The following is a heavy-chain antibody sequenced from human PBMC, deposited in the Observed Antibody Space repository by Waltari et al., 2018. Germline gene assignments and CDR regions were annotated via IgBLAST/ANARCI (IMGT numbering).Heavy chain of an antibody. V-gene: IGHV4-59*12. J-gene: IGHJ4*02. Sequence: QVQLQESGPGLVKPSETLSLTCTVSGGSISSYYWSWIRQPPGKGLEWIGYIYYSGSTNYNPSLKSRVTISVDTSKNQFSLKLSSVTAADTAVYYCARGGSRRTYYYDSSGYSSFDYWGQGTLVTVSS. CDR2: IYYSGST. CDR1: GGSISSYY. D-gene: IGHD3-22*01. CDR3: ARGGSRRTYYYDSSGYSSFDY.